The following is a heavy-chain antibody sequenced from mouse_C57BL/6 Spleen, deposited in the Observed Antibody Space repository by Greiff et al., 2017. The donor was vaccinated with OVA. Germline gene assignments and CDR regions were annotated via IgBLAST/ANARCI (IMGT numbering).Heavy chain of an antibody. CDR1: GFTFTDYY. CDR2: IRNKANGYTT. J-gene: IGHJ4*01. V-gene: IGHV7-3*01. Sequence: EVHLVESGGGLVQPGGSLSLSCAASGFTFTDYYMSWVRQPPGKALEWLGFIRNKANGYTTEYSASVKGRFTISRDNSQRILYLQMNALRAEDSATYYCARFSYYAMDYWGQGTSVTVSS. CDR3: ARFSYYAMDY.